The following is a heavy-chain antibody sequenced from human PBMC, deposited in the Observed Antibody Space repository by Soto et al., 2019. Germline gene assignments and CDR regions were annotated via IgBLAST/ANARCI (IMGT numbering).Heavy chain of an antibody. J-gene: IGHJ4*02. D-gene: IGHD3-10*01. CDR3: VKVRGGFYTYYFDY. Sequence: GGSLRLSCAASGFIFSSYAMNWVRQAPGKGLEWVSGISGSGVSAYYADSVKGRFSISRDNSKNTLYLQMNSLRAEDTAIYYCVKVRGGFYTYYFDYWGQGALVTVSS. V-gene: IGHV3-23*01. CDR2: ISGSGVSA. CDR1: GFIFSSYA.